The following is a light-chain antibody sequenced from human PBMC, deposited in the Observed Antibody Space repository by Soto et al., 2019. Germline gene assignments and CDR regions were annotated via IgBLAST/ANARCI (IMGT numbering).Light chain of an antibody. CDR3: SSYTSTNTPVV. V-gene: IGLV2-14*03. CDR2: DVR. J-gene: IGLJ2*01. Sequence: QSVLTQPASVSGSPGQSITISCTGTSSDVGNYNYVSWYQHHPGKAPKLMIYDVRNLPSGVSNRFSGSKSGNTAFLTISGLQTGDEADYYCSSYTSTNTPVVFGGGTKLTVL. CDR1: SSDVGNYNY.